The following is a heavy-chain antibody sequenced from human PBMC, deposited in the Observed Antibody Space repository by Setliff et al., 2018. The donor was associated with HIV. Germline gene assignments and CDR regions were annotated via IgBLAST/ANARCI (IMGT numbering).Heavy chain of an antibody. CDR2: IYSTGST. Sequence: LTCSVSGGSIYNFYWSWIRQSPGKGLEWIGYIYSTGSTKYNPSLKSRVTMSVDTSKNQLSLSLTSVTAADTAVYYCARVRLTMIMMVDYFDQWGQGALVTVSS. J-gene: IGHJ4*02. CDR1: GGSIYNFY. D-gene: IGHD3-22*01. V-gene: IGHV4-4*09. CDR3: ARVRLTMIMMVDYFDQ.